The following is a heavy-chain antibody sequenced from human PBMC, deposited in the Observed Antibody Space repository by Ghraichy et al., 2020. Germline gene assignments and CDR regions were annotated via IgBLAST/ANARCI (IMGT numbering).Heavy chain of an antibody. D-gene: IGHD4-23*01. CDR1: GGSFSGYY. CDR2: INHSGST. CDR3: ARALPSNYGGDPHHDAFDI. V-gene: IGHV4-34*01. Sequence: SETLSLTCAVYGGSFSGYYWSWIRQPPGKGLEWIGEINHSGSTNYNPSLKSRVTILVDTSKNQFSLKLSSVTAADTAVYYCARALPSNYGGDPHHDAFDIWGQGTMVTVSS. J-gene: IGHJ3*02.